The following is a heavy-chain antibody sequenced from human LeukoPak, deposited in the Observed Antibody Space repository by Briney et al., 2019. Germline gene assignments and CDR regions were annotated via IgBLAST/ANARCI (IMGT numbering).Heavy chain of an antibody. CDR1: GFTFSTYA. J-gene: IGHJ4*02. CDR3: AREADFFGSGSPSDY. D-gene: IGHD3-10*01. Sequence: GGSLRLSCAASGFTFSTYAMNWVRQAPGKGLEWASGISGSGGRTYYSHSVEGRVTISRDNSKNTLFLQMSSLRVEDTAIYYCAREADFFGSGSPSDYWGQGILVSVSS. V-gene: IGHV3-23*01. CDR2: ISGSGGRT.